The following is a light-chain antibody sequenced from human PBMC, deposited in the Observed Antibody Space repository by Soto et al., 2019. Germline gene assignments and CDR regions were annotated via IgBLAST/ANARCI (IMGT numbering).Light chain of an antibody. CDR3: CSYTASAIWV. J-gene: IGLJ3*02. Sequence: QSALTQPRSVSGSPGQSVTISCTGTNSDVGGYNFVSWYQQLPGKAPKLMISAVSQRPSGVPDRFSGSKSGNTASLTISGLQADDEADYFCCSYTASAIWVFGGGTKVTVL. V-gene: IGLV2-11*01. CDR1: NSDVGGYNF. CDR2: AVS.